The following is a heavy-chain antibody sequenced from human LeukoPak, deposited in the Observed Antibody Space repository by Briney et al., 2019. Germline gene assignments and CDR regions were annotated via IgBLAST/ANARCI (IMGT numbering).Heavy chain of an antibody. CDR3: ARALDILVVPGADNWLDP. D-gene: IGHD2-2*01. V-gene: IGHV1-69*13. J-gene: IGHJ5*02. Sequence: SVKVTCKASGGTFNNYAITWLRQAPGQGLEWMGGIIPIFGTTNYAQKFQGRVTINADESTDTANMELSSLRSEDTAVYYCARALDILVVPGADNWLDPWGQGTLVTVSS. CDR1: GGTFNNYA. CDR2: IIPIFGTT.